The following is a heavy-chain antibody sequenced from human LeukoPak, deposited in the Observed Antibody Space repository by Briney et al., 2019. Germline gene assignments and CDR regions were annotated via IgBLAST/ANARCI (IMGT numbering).Heavy chain of an antibody. Sequence: PSETLSLTCTVSGGSISSYYWSWIRQPAGKGLEWIGRIYTSGSTNYNPSLKSRVTMSVDTSKNQFSLKLSSVTAADTAVYYCARDLLKETTRWSWYFDLWGRGTPVTVSS. CDR1: GGSISSYY. J-gene: IGHJ2*01. D-gene: IGHD4-23*01. V-gene: IGHV4-4*07. CDR2: IYTSGST. CDR3: ARDLLKETTRWSWYFDL.